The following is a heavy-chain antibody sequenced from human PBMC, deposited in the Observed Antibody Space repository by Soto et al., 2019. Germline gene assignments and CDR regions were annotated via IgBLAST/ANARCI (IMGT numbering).Heavy chain of an antibody. CDR2: ISGNGNSA. CDR1: GFTFSTYA. J-gene: IGHJ1*01. CDR3: AKSTWIQLWPAY. D-gene: IGHD5-18*01. Sequence: GGSLRLSCAASGFTFSTYAMIWVRQAPGRGLEWVSSISGNGNSAHYADSVNGRSTVSRDNSKNTMYLQMNSLRAEDTALYYCAKSTWIQLWPAYWGQGTLVTVS. V-gene: IGHV3-23*01.